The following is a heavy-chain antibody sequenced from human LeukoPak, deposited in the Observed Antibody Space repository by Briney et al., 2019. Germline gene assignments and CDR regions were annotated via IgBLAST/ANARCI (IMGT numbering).Heavy chain of an antibody. CDR3: ARDKPAGIPVASYHDY. D-gene: IGHD6-19*01. J-gene: IGHJ4*02. CDR1: GFTFGSYW. Sequence: GGSLCPSCAASGFTFGSYWMTWVRQPPGKGLEWVAHIRQDGGEKYYVDSVKGRFTISRDNAKNSLYLQMNSLRAEDTAIYYCARDKPAGIPVASYHDYWGQGILVTVSS. CDR2: IRQDGGEK. V-gene: IGHV3-7*01.